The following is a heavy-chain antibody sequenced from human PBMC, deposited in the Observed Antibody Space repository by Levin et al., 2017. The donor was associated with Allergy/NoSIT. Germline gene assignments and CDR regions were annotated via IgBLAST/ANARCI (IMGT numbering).Heavy chain of an antibody. D-gene: IGHD3-9*01. CDR3: ARGEQYFDWILSRALGQFDY. CDR1: EFTFSSYA. Sequence: QPGGSLRLSCAASEFTFSSYAMHWVRQAPGKGLEWVAVISYDGRDKYYADSVKGRFSIFRENLKNTLYLQMNSLRAEDTAVYYCARGEQYFDWILSRALGQFDYWGQGTLVTVSS. J-gene: IGHJ4*02. V-gene: IGHV3-30*04. CDR2: ISYDGRDK.